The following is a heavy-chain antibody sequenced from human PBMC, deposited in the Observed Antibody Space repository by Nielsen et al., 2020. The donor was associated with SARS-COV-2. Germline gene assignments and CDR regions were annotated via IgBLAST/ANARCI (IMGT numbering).Heavy chain of an antibody. J-gene: IGHJ6*02. CDR3: GSSPFYYYYGMDV. CDR2: ISSSSSTI. Sequence: GGSLRLSCAASGFTFSSYSMNWVRQAPGKGLEWVSYISSSSSTIYYADSVKGRFTISRDNAKNSLYLQMNSLRDEDTAVYYCGSSPFYYYYGMDVWGQGTTVTVSS. V-gene: IGHV3-48*02. CDR1: GFTFSSYS.